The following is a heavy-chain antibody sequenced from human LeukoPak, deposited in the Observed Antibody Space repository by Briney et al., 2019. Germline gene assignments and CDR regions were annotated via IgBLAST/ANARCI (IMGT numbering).Heavy chain of an antibody. D-gene: IGHD1-26*01. CDR1: GYVFTNYW. V-gene: IGHV5-51*01. CDR3: ARRVGASQRGFDY. J-gene: IGHJ4*02. CDR2: IYPGDSDI. Sequence: GESLKISCTGSGYVFTNYWIGWVRQMPGRGLEWMGIIYPGDSDIRYSPSFQGQVTISADKSISTAYLQWSSLKASDTAMYYCARRVGASQRGFDYWGQGTLVTVSS.